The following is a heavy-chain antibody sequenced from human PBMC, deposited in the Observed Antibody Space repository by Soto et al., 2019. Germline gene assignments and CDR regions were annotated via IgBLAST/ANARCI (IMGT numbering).Heavy chain of an antibody. CDR3: ANAARHLGPPGGMDV. J-gene: IGHJ6*02. Sequence: QVQLVQSGAEVKKPGSSVKVSCKASGGTFSSYTISWVRQAPGQGLEWMGRIIPILGIANYAQKFQGRVTITADKSKSTDYMELSSLRSENTAVYYCANAARHLGPPGGMDVWGQGTTVTVSS. CDR1: GGTFSSYT. CDR2: IIPILGIA. V-gene: IGHV1-69*02. D-gene: IGHD6-25*01.